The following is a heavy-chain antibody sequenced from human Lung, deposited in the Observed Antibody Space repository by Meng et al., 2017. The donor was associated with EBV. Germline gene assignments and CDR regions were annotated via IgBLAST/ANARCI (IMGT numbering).Heavy chain of an antibody. CDR3: ARRRGGSGRDC. D-gene: IGHD3-10*01. Sequence: QSAEPGPGLGNPSETLARTCTVSGGSISSNGYYWDWVRQPPGKGLEWIGAIYHSGSTSYNPSLQSRVTMFVDTSKNQFSLMLTSVTATDTAVYYCARRRGGSGRDCWGQGTLVTVSS. V-gene: IGHV4-39*01. CDR1: GGSISSNGYY. CDR2: IYHSGST. J-gene: IGHJ4*02.